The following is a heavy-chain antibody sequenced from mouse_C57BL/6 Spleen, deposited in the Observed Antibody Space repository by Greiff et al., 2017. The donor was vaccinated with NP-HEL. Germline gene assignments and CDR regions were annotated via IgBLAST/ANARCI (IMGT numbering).Heavy chain of an antibody. CDR1: GYTFTSYW. V-gene: IGHV1-62-3*01. D-gene: IGHD1-1*01. CDR2: IDPNSGGT. J-gene: IGHJ2*01. Sequence: VQLQQPGAELVKPGASVKLSCKASGYTFTSYWMHWVKQRPGRGLEWIGRIDPNSGGTKYNEKFKGKATFTADTSSNTAYMQLSSLTTEDSAIYYCARGTTVVEYYFDYWGQGTTLTVSS. CDR3: ARGTTVVEYYFDY.